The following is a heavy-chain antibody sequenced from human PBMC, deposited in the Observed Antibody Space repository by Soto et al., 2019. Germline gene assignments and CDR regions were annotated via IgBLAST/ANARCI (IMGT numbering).Heavy chain of an antibody. CDR2: ISYDGSNK. D-gene: IGHD6-19*01. J-gene: IGHJ6*02. Sequence: GRPQRLSSRALGFSFGGYGVHWVRQAQDKGLERVGVISYDGSNKLYVDSVKGRFTISRYNSKTTLYLQMNSLRAEDTAVYYCGRVRYCSGWMGYDYCYGVDVWGQVTTVTVSS. CDR3: GRVRYCSGWMGYDYCYGVDV. CDR1: GFSFGGYG. V-gene: IGHV3-30-3*01.